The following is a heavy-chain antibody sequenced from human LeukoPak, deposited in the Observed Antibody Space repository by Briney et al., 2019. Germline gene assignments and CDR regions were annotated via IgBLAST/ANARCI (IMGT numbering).Heavy chain of an antibody. D-gene: IGHD4-23*01. J-gene: IGHJ4*02. CDR3: ATRVTTVVTQHFDY. CDR2: IIPILGTA. Sequence: GASVKVSCKASGGTFSSYAISWVRQAPGQGLEWMGRIIPILGTANYAQKFQGRVTITADKSTSTAYMELSSLRSEDTAVYYCATRVTTVVTQHFDYWGQGTLVTVSS. CDR1: GGTFSSYA. V-gene: IGHV1-69*04.